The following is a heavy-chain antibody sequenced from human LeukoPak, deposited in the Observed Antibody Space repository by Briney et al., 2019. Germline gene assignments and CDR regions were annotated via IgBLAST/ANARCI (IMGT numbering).Heavy chain of an antibody. CDR1: GGSISSGSYY. CDR2: IYTSGST. CDR3: ARSFWSGYYAFDY. V-gene: IGHV4-61*02. J-gene: IGHJ4*02. D-gene: IGHD3-3*01. Sequence: SETLSLTCTVSGGSISSGSYYWSWIRQPAGKGLEWIGRIYTSGSTNYNPSLQSRVTISVDTSKNQFSLKLSSVTAADTAVYYCARSFWSGYYAFDYWGQGTLVTVSS.